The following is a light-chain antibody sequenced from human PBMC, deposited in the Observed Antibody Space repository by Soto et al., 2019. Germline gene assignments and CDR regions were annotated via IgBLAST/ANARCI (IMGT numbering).Light chain of an antibody. V-gene: IGLV4-69*01. CDR3: QTWGTGIQV. J-gene: IGLJ2*01. Sequence: QPVLTQSPSASASLGASVKFTCTLSSGHSNCAIAWHQQQPEKGPRFLMKVNSDGSHSKGDGIPDRFSGSSSGAERYLTISSLQSEDEADYYCQTWGTGIQVFGGGTQLTVL. CDR1: SGHSNCA. CDR2: VNSDGSH.